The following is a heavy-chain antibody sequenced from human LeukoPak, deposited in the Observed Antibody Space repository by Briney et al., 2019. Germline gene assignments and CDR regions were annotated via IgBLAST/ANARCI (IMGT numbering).Heavy chain of an antibody. Sequence: GGSLRLSCAASGLTGSHNYVSWVRQAPGKGLEWVTAIHTSGDTCYADSVKGRFTISRDTSKNTLYLQINSLRVEDTAVYYCIVFGDSNHWGQGTLVTVSS. CDR1: GLTGSHNY. J-gene: IGHJ5*02. CDR2: IHTSGDT. D-gene: IGHD4-17*01. V-gene: IGHV3-53*01. CDR3: IVFGDSNH.